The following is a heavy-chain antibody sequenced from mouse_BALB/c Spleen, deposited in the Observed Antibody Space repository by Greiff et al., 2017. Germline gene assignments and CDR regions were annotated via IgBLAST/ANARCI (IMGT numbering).Heavy chain of an antibody. CDR1: GFTFSNYW. CDR2: IRLKSNNYAT. Sequence: EVQLVESGGGLVQPGGSMKLSCVASGFTFSNYWMNWVRQSPEKGLEWVAEIRLKSNNYATHYAESVKGRFTISRDDSKSSVYLQMNNLRAEDTGIYYCTRGGLLYYAMDYWGQGTSVTVSS. D-gene: IGHD1-1*01. CDR3: TRGGLLYYAMDY. J-gene: IGHJ4*01. V-gene: IGHV6-6*02.